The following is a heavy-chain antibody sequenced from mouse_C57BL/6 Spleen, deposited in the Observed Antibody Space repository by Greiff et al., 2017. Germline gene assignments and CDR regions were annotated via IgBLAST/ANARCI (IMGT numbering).Heavy chain of an antibody. Sequence: EVQLQESGPGLVKPSQSLSLTCSVTGYSITSGYYWNWIRQFPGNKLEWMGYISYDGSNNYNPSLKNRISITRDTSKNQFFLKLNSVTTEDTATYYCAREGSSGYGAYWGQGTLVTVSA. D-gene: IGHD3-2*02. V-gene: IGHV3-6*01. CDR3: AREGSSGYGAY. CDR2: ISYDGSN. J-gene: IGHJ3*01. CDR1: GYSITSGYY.